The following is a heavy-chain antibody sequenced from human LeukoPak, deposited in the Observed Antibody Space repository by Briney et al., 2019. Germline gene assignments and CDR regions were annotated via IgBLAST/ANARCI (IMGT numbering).Heavy chain of an antibody. CDR2: IYYSGST. Sequence: SETLSLTCTVSGGSISSYYWSWIRQPPGKGLERIGYIYYSGSTNYNPSLKSRVTISVDTSKNQFSLKLSSVTAADTAVYYCARDRVVRGVITFDYWGQGTLVTVSS. J-gene: IGHJ4*02. CDR3: ARDRVVRGVITFDY. D-gene: IGHD3-10*01. V-gene: IGHV4-59*01. CDR1: GGSISSYY.